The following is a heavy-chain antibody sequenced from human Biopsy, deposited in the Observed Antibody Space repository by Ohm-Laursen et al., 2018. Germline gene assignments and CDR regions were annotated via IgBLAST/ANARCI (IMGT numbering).Heavy chain of an antibody. CDR2: INQSGGT. CDR3: ARGSGYFKLDV. D-gene: IGHD5-12*01. J-gene: IGHJ6*02. CDR1: GESSSGYF. V-gene: IGHV4-34*01. Sequence: GTLSLTCVVNGESSSGYFWNWIRQPPGKGLEWIGEINQSGGTKYNPSLKRRATLSADSSNSQFSLRLTSVTAADTAIYYCARGSGYFKLDVWGQGTTVTVSS.